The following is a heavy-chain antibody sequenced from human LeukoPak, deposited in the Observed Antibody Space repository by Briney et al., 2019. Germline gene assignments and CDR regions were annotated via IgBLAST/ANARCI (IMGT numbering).Heavy chain of an antibody. CDR3: ARLLRPTKSGSPQGSVDY. Sequence: GASVKVSCKASGYTFTGYYMHWVRQAPGQGLEWMGWINPNSGGTNYAQKFQGRVTMTRDTSISTAYMELSRLRSDDTAVYYCARLLRPTKSGSPQGSVDYWGPGTLVTVSS. CDR2: INPNSGGT. D-gene: IGHD1-26*01. CDR1: GYTFTGYY. J-gene: IGHJ4*02. V-gene: IGHV1-2*02.